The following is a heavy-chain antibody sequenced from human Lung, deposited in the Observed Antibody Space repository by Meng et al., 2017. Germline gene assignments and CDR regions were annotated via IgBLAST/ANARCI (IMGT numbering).Heavy chain of an antibody. V-gene: IGHV4-4*02. J-gene: IGHJ4*02. CDR1: GGVSSSSNW. Sequence: QVELPVSGPGRVETSGILSLCGGVAGGVSSSSNWVSWVRQPPGKGLEWIGEIYHSGGTKYNPSLKSRVTISVDKSKNQFSLKLSSVTAADTAVYYCARVLGEAVVPRTMFDYWGQGTLVTVSS. D-gene: IGHD2-2*01. CDR3: ARVLGEAVVPRTMFDY. CDR2: IYHSGGT.